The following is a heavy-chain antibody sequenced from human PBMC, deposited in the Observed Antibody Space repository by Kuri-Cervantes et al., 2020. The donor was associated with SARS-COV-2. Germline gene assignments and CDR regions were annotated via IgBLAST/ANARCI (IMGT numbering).Heavy chain of an antibody. J-gene: IGHJ6*02. V-gene: IGHV4-61*01. CDR1: GGSVSSGSYY. D-gene: IGHD6-13*01. Sequence: SETLSLTCTVSGGSVSSGSYYWSWIRQPPGKGLEWIGYIYDSGSTNYNPSLKSRVTISVDTSKNQFSLRLSSVTAADTAVYYCARWQQQLVLYGMDVWGQGTTVTGSS. CDR3: ARWQQQLVLYGMDV. CDR2: IYDSGST.